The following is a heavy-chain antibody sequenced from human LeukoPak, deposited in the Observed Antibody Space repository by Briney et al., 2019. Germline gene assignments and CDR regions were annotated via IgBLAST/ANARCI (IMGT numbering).Heavy chain of an antibody. Sequence: SETLSLTCTVSGGSISSSSYYWGWIRQPPGKGLEWIGSIYYSGSTYYNPSLKSRVTMSVDTSKNQFSLKLTSVTAADTAVYYCARGYGTTADLIHLWGRGTLVTVSS. V-gene: IGHV4-39*07. J-gene: IGHJ5*02. D-gene: IGHD1-7*01. CDR3: ARGYGTTADLIHL. CDR1: GGSISSSSYY. CDR2: IYYSGST.